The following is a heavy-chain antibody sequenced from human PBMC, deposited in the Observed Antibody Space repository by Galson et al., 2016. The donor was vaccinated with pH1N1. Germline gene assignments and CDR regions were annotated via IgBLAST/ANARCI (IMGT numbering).Heavy chain of an antibody. CDR3: ARDGTSSGSFYVFDS. J-gene: IGHJ4*02. Sequence: SLRLSCAASGFIFDDYGMSWVRQAPGKGLEWVSLINWNGASTSYADSVKGRFTISRDNAKNSLYLQMHSLRAEDTAFYYCARDGTSSGSFYVFDSWGQGTLVTVSS. CDR1: GFIFDDYG. CDR2: INWNGAST. D-gene: IGHD1-26*01. V-gene: IGHV3-20*04.